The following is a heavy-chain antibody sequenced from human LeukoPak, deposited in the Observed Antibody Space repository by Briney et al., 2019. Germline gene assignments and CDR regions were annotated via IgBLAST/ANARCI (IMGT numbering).Heavy chain of an antibody. J-gene: IGHJ3*02. CDR3: ARDSRRELLHAFDI. CDR1: GGSISSSSYY. V-gene: IGHV4-39*07. D-gene: IGHD1-26*01. Sequence: SETLSLTCTVSGGSISSSSYYWGWIRQPPGKGLEWIGSVYYSGSTYYNPSLKSRVTISVDTSKNQFSLKLSSVTAADTAVYYCARDSRRELLHAFDIWGQGTMVTVSS. CDR2: VYYSGST.